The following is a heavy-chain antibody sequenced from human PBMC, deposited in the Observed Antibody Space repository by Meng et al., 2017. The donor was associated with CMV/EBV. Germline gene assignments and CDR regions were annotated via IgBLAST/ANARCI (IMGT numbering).Heavy chain of an antibody. CDR3: ARGGYGSGVPYGMDV. V-gene: IGHV1-8*03. CDR2: MNPNSGNT. J-gene: IGHJ6*02. Sequence: ASVKVSCKASGYTFTSYDNNWVRQATGQGLEWMGWMNPNSGNTGYAQKFQGRVTITRNTSISTAYMELSSLRSEDTAVYYCARGGYGSGVPYGMDVWGQGTTVTVSS. CDR1: GYTFTSYD. D-gene: IGHD3-10*01.